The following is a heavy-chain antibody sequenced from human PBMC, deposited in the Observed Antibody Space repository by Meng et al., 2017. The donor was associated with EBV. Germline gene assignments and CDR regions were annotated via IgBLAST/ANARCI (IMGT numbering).Heavy chain of an antibody. Sequence: QVQLGQSAAEVKKPGSSVKVSCKTSGGPFRYYAISWVRQAPGQGLEWLGGFIPRLGAPNYAQKFHGRVKITADESTSTHYMDLSSLRSEDTAIYYCASESGRGYTPDYWGQGTLVTVSS. J-gene: IGHJ4*02. D-gene: IGHD3-10*01. V-gene: IGHV1-69*01. CDR1: GGPFRYYA. CDR2: FIPRLGAP. CDR3: ASESGRGYTPDY.